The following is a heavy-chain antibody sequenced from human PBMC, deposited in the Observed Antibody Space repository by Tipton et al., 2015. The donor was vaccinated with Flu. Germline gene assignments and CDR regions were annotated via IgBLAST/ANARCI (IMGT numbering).Heavy chain of an antibody. CDR2: IIPIFGTA. CDR3: ARWEGSMITFGELDY. CDR1: GGTFSSYA. Sequence: QSGPEVKKPGSSVKVSCKASGGTFSSYAISWVRQAPGQGLEWMGGIIPIFGTANYAQKFQGRDTITADKSASTAYMELRSLRSDDTAVYYGARWEGSMITFGELDYWGQGTLVTVSS. V-gene: IGHV1-69*06. D-gene: IGHD3-16*01. J-gene: IGHJ4*02.